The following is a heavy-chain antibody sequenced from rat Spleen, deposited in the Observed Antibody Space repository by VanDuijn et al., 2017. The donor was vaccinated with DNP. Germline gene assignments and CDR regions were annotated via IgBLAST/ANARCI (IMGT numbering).Heavy chain of an antibody. D-gene: IGHD1-6*01. CDR2: ISLAGAST. CDR1: GFTFSDYY. J-gene: IGHJ2*01. CDR3: ARGADGFDY. V-gene: IGHV5-25*01. Sequence: EVQLVESGGGLVQPGRSMKVSCAASGFTFSDYYMAWVRQAPTTGLEWVASISLAGASTYYPDSVKGRFTISRDNAKNTQYLQMDSLRSDDTATDYCARGADGFDYWGQGLMVTVSS.